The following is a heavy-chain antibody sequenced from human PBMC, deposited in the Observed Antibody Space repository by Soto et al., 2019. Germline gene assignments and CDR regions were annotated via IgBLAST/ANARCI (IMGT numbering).Heavy chain of an antibody. CDR2: INPNSGGT. CDR3: ARDLSIVGATTDYYYYGMDV. V-gene: IGHV1-2*04. Sequence: ASVKVSCKASGYTFTSYYMHWVRQAPGQGLEWMGWINPNSGGTNYAQKFQGWVTMTRDTSISTAYMELSRLRSDDTAVYYCARDLSIVGATTDYYYYGMDVWGQGTTVTVSS. D-gene: IGHD1-26*01. J-gene: IGHJ6*02. CDR1: GYTFTSYY.